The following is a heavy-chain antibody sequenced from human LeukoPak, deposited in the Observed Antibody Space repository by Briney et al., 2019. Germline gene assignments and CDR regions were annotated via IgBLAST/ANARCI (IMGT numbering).Heavy chain of an antibody. V-gene: IGHV6-1*01. D-gene: IGHD3-22*01. CDR2: TYYRSKWYN. Sequence: SQTLSLTCAISGDSVSINSAAWYWLRQSPSRGLEWLGSTYYRSKWYNDYAVSVKSRITINPDTSKNQFSLQLNSVTPEDTAVYYCARGSHGSYYDSSGYYDPHYGMDVWGQGTTVTVSS. CDR3: ARGSHGSYYDSSGYYDPHYGMDV. CDR1: GDSVSINSAA. J-gene: IGHJ6*02.